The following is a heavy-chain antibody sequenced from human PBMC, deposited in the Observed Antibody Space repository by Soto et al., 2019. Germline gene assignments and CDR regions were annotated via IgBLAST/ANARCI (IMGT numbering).Heavy chain of an antibody. V-gene: IGHV1-58*01. J-gene: IGHJ6*02. Sequence: GASVKVSCKASGFTFTSSAVQWVRQARGQRLEWIGWIVVGSGNTNYAQKFQERVTITRDMSTSTAYMVLSSLRSEDTAVYYCAAIPTHTIFGVVSGLYYYYGMDVWGQGTTVTVS. CDR3: AAIPTHTIFGVVSGLYYYYGMDV. CDR2: IVVGSGNT. CDR1: GFTFTSSA. D-gene: IGHD3-3*01.